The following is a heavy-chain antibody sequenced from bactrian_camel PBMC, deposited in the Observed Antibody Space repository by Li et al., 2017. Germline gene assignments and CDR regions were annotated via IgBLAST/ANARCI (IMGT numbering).Heavy chain of an antibody. J-gene: IGHJ4*01. D-gene: IGHD4*01. Sequence: HVQLVESGGGSVQTGGSLRLSCVASGDAYSRNFIGWVRQAPGKGLEWVSAIGLVDDKYYADSAKGRFTIYRDNANDALYLQLNSLKTEDTAMYYCIKGRVCSSDYVGQGTQVTVSS. CDR2: IGLVDDK. CDR1: GDAYSRNF. V-gene: IGHV3S1*01.